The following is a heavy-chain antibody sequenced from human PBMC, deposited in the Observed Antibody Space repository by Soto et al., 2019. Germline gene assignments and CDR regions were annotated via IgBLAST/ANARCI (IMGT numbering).Heavy chain of an antibody. Sequence: QVQLVQSAGEVKKPGASVKVSCKASGYSFTSYGISWVRRAPGQGLEWMGWISPYNGHTQFVQRFQGRVTMTTDTSTKMAYMELRNLRSDDTDHYYCARDLTIVPATHPRLENYGMDVWGQGTTVIVSS. D-gene: IGHD2-2*01. CDR2: ISPYNGHT. J-gene: IGHJ6*02. CDR3: ARDLTIVPATHPRLENYGMDV. V-gene: IGHV1-18*01. CDR1: GYSFTSYG.